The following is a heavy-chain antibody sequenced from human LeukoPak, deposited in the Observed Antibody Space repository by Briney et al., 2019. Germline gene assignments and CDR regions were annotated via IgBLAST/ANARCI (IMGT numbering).Heavy chain of an antibody. D-gene: IGHD1-1*01. V-gene: IGHV1-18*01. CDR2: ISAYNGNT. CDR1: GYTFTSYG. J-gene: IGHJ4*02. CDR3: ARLGPQYNWNAYFDY. Sequence: ASVKVSCKASGYTFTSYGISWVRQAPGQGLEWMGWISAYNGNTNYAQKFQGRVTMTRDTSISTAYMELSRLRSDDTAVYYCARLGPQYNWNAYFDYWGQGTLVTVSS.